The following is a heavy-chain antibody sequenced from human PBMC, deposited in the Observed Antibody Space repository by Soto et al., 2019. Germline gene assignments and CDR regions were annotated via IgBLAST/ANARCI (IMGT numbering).Heavy chain of an antibody. D-gene: IGHD3-3*01. CDR1: GGSISSYY. CDR2: IYYSGST. Sequence: PSETLSLTCTVSGGSISSYYWSWIRQPPGKGLEWIGYIYYSGSTNYNPSLKSRVTISVDTSKNQFSLKLSSVTAADTAVYYCARGDYVFLEWLLSTPGLYYGMDVWGQGTTVTVS. J-gene: IGHJ6*02. CDR3: ARGDYVFLEWLLSTPGLYYGMDV. V-gene: IGHV4-59*01.